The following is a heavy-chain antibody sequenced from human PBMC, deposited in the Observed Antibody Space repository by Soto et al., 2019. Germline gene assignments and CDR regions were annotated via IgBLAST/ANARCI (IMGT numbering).Heavy chain of an antibody. CDR1: GDSVSSNDAT. J-gene: IGHJ5*01. D-gene: IGHD3-16*01. CDR2: TYYRSRWQT. V-gene: IGHV6-1*01. CDR3: ARLIGNSWLDS. Sequence: QVQLQQSGPGLVKPSQTLSLTCAISGDSVSSNDATWDWIRQSPSRGLEWLGRTYYRSRWQTDSAISGKSRIIINPDPSNNQVSLQLNSVTPDDTVVYYCARLIGNSWLDSWGQGTLVTVSS.